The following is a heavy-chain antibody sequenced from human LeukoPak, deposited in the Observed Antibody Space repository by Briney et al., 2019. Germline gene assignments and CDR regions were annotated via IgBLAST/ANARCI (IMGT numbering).Heavy chain of an antibody. CDR3: ARVADGDKYGGKDY. J-gene: IGHJ4*02. CDR1: GFTFDDYA. CDR2: IKWNSGNI. D-gene: IGHD5-24*01. V-gene: IGHV3-9*01. Sequence: GGSLRLYCAASGFTFDDYAMHWVRQAPGKGLEWVSGIKWNSGNINYADSVKGRFTISRDNTKNSLYLQMNSLRVEDTAVYYCARVADGDKYGGKDYWGQGALVIVSS.